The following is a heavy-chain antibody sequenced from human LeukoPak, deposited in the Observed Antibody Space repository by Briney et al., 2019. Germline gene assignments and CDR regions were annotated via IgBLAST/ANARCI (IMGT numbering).Heavy chain of an antibody. CDR1: GYTFTSYD. Sequence: GASVKVSCKASGYTFTSYDINWVGQATGQGLEWMGWKNPNSGNTGYAQKFQGRVTMTRNTSISTAYMELSSLRSEDAAVYYCASGIGYSGSYFFGYWGQGTLVTVSS. V-gene: IGHV1-8*01. CDR3: ASGIGYSGSYFFGY. D-gene: IGHD1-26*01. CDR2: KNPNSGNT. J-gene: IGHJ4*02.